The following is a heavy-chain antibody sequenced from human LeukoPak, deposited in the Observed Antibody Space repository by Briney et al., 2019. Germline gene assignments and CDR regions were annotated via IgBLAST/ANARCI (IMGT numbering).Heavy chain of an antibody. D-gene: IGHD2-2*01. V-gene: IGHV1-3*01. Sequence: ASVKVSCKASGYTFTSYAMHWVRQAPGQRLEWMGWINAGNGNTKYSQKFQGRVTITADESTSTAYMELSSLRSEDTAVYYCARDVAVVPAANSYWFDPWGQGTLVTVSS. J-gene: IGHJ5*02. CDR2: INAGNGNT. CDR3: ARDVAVVPAANSYWFDP. CDR1: GYTFTSYA.